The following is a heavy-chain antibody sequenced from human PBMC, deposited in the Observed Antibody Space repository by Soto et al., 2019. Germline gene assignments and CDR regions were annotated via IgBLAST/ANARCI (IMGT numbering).Heavy chain of an antibody. CDR1: GGSFSGYY. CDR2: INHSGST. V-gene: IGHV4-34*01. D-gene: IGHD2-2*01. J-gene: IGHJ6*03. Sequence: SETLSLTCAVYGGSFSGYYWSWIRQPPGKGLEWIGEINHSGSTNYNPSLKSRVTISVDTSKNQFSLKLSSVTAADTAVYYCARGREDVVVPAAMFYYYYMDVWGKGTTVTVSS. CDR3: ARGREDVVVPAAMFYYYYMDV.